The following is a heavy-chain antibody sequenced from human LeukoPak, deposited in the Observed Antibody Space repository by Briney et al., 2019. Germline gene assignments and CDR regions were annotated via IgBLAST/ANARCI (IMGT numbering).Heavy chain of an antibody. CDR1: GLIFSGYA. CDR2: ITATGGST. CDR3: ARAYYDFWSGYYDDYYYGMDV. J-gene: IGHJ6*02. V-gene: IGHV3-23*01. Sequence: PGGSLRLSCADSGLIFSGYAVSWVRQAPGKGLEWVSSITATGGSTYYADSVKGRFTISRDNSKNTLYLQMNSLRAEDTAVYYCARAYYDFWSGYYDDYYYGMDVWGQGTTVTVSS. D-gene: IGHD3-3*01.